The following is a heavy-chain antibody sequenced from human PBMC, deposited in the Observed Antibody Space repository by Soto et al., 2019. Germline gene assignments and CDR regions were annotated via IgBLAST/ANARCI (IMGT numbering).Heavy chain of an antibody. J-gene: IGHJ4*02. CDR3: ARDTVVTRFDY. D-gene: IGHD2-21*02. Sequence: QVQLQESGPGLVKPSETLSLTCTVSGGSVSSGSYYWSWIRQPPGKGLEWIGYIYYSGSTNYNPSLKSRVTISVDTSKNQFSLKLSSVTAADTAVYYCARDTVVTRFDYWCQGTLVTVSS. CDR2: IYYSGST. V-gene: IGHV4-61*01. CDR1: GGSVSSGSYY.